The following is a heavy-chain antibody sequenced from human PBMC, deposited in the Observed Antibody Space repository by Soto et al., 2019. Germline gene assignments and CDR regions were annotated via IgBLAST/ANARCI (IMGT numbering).Heavy chain of an antibody. J-gene: IGHJ4*02. Sequence: EVQLLESGGGLVQPGESLRLSCAASGFTFSSYAMSWVRQAPGKGLEWVSVISGSDDSTYYADSVKGRFTISRDNSKNTLHLQMNSRRAEDTAVYYCARRSRSSTFDYWGQGTLVTVAS. D-gene: IGHD6-6*01. CDR2: ISGSDDST. CDR1: GFTFSSYA. V-gene: IGHV3-23*01. CDR3: ARRSRSSTFDY.